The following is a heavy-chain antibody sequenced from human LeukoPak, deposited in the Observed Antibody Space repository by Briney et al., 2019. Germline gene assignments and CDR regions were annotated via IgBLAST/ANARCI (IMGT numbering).Heavy chain of an antibody. V-gene: IGHV3-30*02. Sequence: GGSLRLSCAASGFTFSSYAMHWVRQAPGKGLEWVTFIRYDGSNKYYADSVKGRFTISRDNAKNSLYLQMNSLRVDDTAVYYCARDRLHYGEYEKTLDYWGQGTLVTVSS. CDR1: GFTFSSYA. D-gene: IGHD4-17*01. CDR2: IRYDGSNK. J-gene: IGHJ4*02. CDR3: ARDRLHYGEYEKTLDY.